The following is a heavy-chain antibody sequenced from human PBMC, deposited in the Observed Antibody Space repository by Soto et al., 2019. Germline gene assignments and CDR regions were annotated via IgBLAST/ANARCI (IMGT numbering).Heavy chain of an antibody. D-gene: IGHD1-26*01. J-gene: IGHJ5*02. CDR3: ARALGATNWFDP. Sequence: SETLSLTCAVSGGYISSGGYSWGWIRQPPGKGLEWIGYIYHSGSTYYNPSLKSRVTISVDRSKNQFSLKLSSVTAADTAVYYCARALGATNWFDPWGQGTLVTVSS. CDR2: IYHSGST. CDR1: GGYISSGGYS. V-gene: IGHV4-30-2*01.